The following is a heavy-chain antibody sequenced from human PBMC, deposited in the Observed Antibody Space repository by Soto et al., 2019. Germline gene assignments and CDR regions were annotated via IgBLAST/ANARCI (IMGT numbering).Heavy chain of an antibody. Sequence: QLQLQESGPGLVKPSETLSLTCTVSGGSISSSSYYWGWIRQPPGKGLEWIGSIYYSGSTYYNPSLKSRVTISVDTSKNQFSLKLSSVTAADTAVYYCARHVDIVVVVAATVFDYWGQGTLVTVSS. CDR1: GGSISSSSYY. CDR2: IYYSGST. J-gene: IGHJ4*02. V-gene: IGHV4-39*01. CDR3: ARHVDIVVVVAATVFDY. D-gene: IGHD2-15*01.